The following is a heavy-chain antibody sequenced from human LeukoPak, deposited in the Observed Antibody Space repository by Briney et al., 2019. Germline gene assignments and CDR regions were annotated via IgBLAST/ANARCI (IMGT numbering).Heavy chain of an antibody. V-gene: IGHV3-21*01. Sequence: GGSLRLSCAASGFTFSSYSMNWVRQAPGKGLEWVSSISSSSSYIYYADSVKGRFTISRDNAKNSLYLQMNSLRAEDTAVYYCASGQGLRSGGGSGYFDCWGQGTLVTVSS. CDR2: ISSSSSYI. J-gene: IGHJ4*02. CDR1: GFTFSSYS. D-gene: IGHD5-12*01. CDR3: ASGQGLRSGGGSGYFDC.